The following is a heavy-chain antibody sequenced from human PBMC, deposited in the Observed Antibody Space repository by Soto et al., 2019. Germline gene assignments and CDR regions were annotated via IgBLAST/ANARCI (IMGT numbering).Heavy chain of an antibody. CDR3: ARHLLSRSYGLYYFDY. CDR1: GGSISSSSYY. Sequence: KPSETLSLTCTVSGGSISSSSYYWGWIRQPPGKGLEWIGSIYYSGSTYYNPSLKSRVTISVDTSKNQFSLKLSSVTAADTAVYYCARHLLSRSYGLYYFDYWGQGTLVTVSS. D-gene: IGHD3-16*01. CDR2: IYYSGST. J-gene: IGHJ4*02. V-gene: IGHV4-39*01.